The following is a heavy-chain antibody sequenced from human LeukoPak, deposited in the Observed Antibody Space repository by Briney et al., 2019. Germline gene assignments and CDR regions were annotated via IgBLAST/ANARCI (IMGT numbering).Heavy chain of an antibody. CDR2: IYHSGST. CDR3: ARESPGPNAFDI. J-gene: IGHJ3*02. V-gene: IGHV4-59*12. CDR1: GGSISSYY. Sequence: PSETLSLTCTVSGGSISSYYWSWIRQPPGKGLEWIGYIYHSGSTYYNPSLKSRVTISVDRSKNQFSLKLSSVTAADTAVYYCARESPGPNAFDIWGQGTMVTVSS.